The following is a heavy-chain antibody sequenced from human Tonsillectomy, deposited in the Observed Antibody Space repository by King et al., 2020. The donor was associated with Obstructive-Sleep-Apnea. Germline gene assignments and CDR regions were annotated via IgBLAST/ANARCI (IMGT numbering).Heavy chain of an antibody. V-gene: IGHV3-30*02. CDR2: IRYDGSNK. J-gene: IGHJ4*02. Sequence: VQLVESGGGVVQPGRSLRLSCAASGFTFSSSGIHWVRQAPGKGLEWGAFIRYDGSNKYFADSVKGRFTISRDNSKNTLYLRMNSLRPEDTAVYYCAREGRGGFDYWGQGTLVTVSS. CDR1: GFTFSSSG. CDR3: AREGRGGFDY. D-gene: IGHD1-26*01.